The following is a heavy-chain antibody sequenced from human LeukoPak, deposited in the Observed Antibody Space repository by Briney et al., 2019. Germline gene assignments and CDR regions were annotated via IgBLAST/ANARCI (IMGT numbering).Heavy chain of an antibody. CDR3: ARGYCSGDCFTLFDY. D-gene: IGHD2-21*02. CDR1: GYXFTGYY. V-gene: IGHV1-2*02. Sequence: ASVKVSCMASGYXFTGYYIHWVRQAPGQELEWMGWINPNSGGTNYAQKFQGRVTMTRDTSISTAYMELSSLRSDDTAVYYCARGYCSGDCFTLFDYWGQGTQVTVSS. J-gene: IGHJ4*02. CDR2: INPNSGGT.